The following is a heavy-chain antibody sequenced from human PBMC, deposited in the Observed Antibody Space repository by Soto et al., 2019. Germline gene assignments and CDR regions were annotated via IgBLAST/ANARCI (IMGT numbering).Heavy chain of an antibody. CDR3: ARGDGYNTFDY. V-gene: IGHV3-74*01. J-gene: IGHJ4*02. CDR1: GFTFSSYW. Sequence: EVQLVESGGGLVQPGGSLRLSCAASGFTFSSYWMHWVRQAPGKGLVWVSRINSDGSSTSYVDSVKGRFTISRDNAKNTLDVQMNSLRAEDTAVYYCARGDGYNTFDYWGQGALVTVSS. CDR2: INSDGSST. D-gene: IGHD5-12*01.